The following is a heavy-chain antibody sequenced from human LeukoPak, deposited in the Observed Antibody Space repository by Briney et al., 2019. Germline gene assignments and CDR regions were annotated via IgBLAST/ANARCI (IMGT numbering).Heavy chain of an antibody. Sequence: GGSLTLSCAASGFGFSNFWMHWVRQAPGKGLVWVSRIKPDGTTSVYADSVKGRFTISRDNLKNTLYLQMRSPRAEDTAVYFCAREADPSLYASSSPDYWGQGTPVTVSS. CDR3: AREADPSLYASSSPDY. CDR2: IKPDGTTS. D-gene: IGHD6-6*01. J-gene: IGHJ4*01. CDR1: GFGFSNFW. V-gene: IGHV3-74*01.